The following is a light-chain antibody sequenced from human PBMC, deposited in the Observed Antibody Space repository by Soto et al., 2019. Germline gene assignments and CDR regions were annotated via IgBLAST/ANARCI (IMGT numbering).Light chain of an antibody. CDR2: EVS. J-gene: IGLJ2*01. CDR3: ASYTRTTTLV. V-gene: IGLV2-14*01. Sequence: QSALTQPASVSGSPGQSITISCTGTSSDVGGYNYVSWYQQHPGKAPKVIIFEVSNRPSGVSNRFSGSKSGNTASLTISGLLAEDEADYYCASYTRTTTLVFGGGTKLTVL. CDR1: SSDVGGYNY.